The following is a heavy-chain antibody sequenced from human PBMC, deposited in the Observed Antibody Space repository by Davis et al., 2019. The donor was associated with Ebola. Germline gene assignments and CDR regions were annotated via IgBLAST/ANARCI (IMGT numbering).Heavy chain of an antibody. CDR3: ARGSSGWSFADTYYFDN. D-gene: IGHD6-19*01. J-gene: IGHJ4*02. CDR2: ISSRGAYT. CDR1: AFSLREYY. Sequence: GGSLRLSCAASAFSLREYYIHWIRQAPGKGLEWVSYISSRGAYTKYAESVKGRFTISRDDATNSLSLQMNSLRADDTAIYYCARGSSGWSFADTYYFDNWGQGTLVTVSS. V-gene: IGHV3-11*06.